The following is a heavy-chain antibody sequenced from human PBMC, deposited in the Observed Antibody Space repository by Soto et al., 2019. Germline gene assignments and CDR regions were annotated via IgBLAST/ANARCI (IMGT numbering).Heavy chain of an antibody. D-gene: IGHD3-10*01. CDR2: ISYDGSNK. J-gene: IGHJ3*02. Sequence: GGSLRLSCAASGFTFSSYAMHWVRQAPGKGLEWVAVISYDGSNKYYADSVKGRFTISRDNAKNTLYLQMNSLIAEDTAVYYCAKGPRGVDAFDIWGQGTMVTVSS. CDR1: GFTFSSYA. V-gene: IGHV3-30-3*01. CDR3: AKGPRGVDAFDI.